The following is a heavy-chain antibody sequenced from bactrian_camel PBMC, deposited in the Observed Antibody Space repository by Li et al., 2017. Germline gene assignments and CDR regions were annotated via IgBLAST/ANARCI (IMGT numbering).Heavy chain of an antibody. Sequence: VQLVESGGGLVQIGGSLRLSCAASGYTFSRGCAARFRQAPGKEREGVAHIYVPDGTLRYAETVRGRFTISQDNAKKTAYLQMNSLKLEDTAMYYCAASSRLTGLSLTPGTYNYWGQGTQVTVS. J-gene: IGHJ4*01. CDR1: GYTFSRGC. CDR2: IYVPDGTL. V-gene: IGHV3S44*01. D-gene: IGHD7*01. CDR3: AASSRLTGLSLTPGTYNY.